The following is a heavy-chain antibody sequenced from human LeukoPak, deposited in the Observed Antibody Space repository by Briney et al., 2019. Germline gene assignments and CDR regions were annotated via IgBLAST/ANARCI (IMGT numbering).Heavy chain of an antibody. V-gene: IGHV4-61*02. CDR3: ARDALWFGPLDY. Sequence: PSETLSLTCTVSGDSISSGDYYWSWIRQPAGKGLEWIGRISSSGSTNYNPSLKSRVTISVDTSKNQFSLKLSSVTAADTAVYYCARDALWFGPLDYWGQGTLVTVSS. D-gene: IGHD3-10*01. J-gene: IGHJ4*02. CDR1: GDSISSGDYY. CDR2: ISSSGST.